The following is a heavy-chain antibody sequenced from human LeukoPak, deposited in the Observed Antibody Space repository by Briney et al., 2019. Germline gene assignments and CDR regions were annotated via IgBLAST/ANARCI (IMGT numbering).Heavy chain of an antibody. Sequence: GGSLRLSCAASGFTFGSYAMSWVRQAPEKGLEWVSAISGNGDITYYADTVKGRFSGSRDNSKNTLYLQLNSLRAEDTAVYYCAKDLRGTLSSRGPFEYWGQGTLVTVSS. D-gene: IGHD1-1*01. J-gene: IGHJ4*02. CDR3: AKDLRGTLSSRGPFEY. CDR1: GFTFGSYA. V-gene: IGHV3-23*01. CDR2: ISGNGDIT.